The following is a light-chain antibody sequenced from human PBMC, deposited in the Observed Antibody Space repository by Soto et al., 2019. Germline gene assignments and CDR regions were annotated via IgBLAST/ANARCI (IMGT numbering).Light chain of an antibody. Sequence: SYELTQPPSVSVSPGQTASITCSGDKLGEKYTSWYQQKPGQSPVVVIYQDIKRPSGIPERFSGSNSGNTATLTISGAQAMDEADYYCQTWGSNTVVFGGGTKLTVL. CDR1: KLGEKY. V-gene: IGLV3-1*01. J-gene: IGLJ2*01. CDR3: QTWGSNTVV. CDR2: QDI.